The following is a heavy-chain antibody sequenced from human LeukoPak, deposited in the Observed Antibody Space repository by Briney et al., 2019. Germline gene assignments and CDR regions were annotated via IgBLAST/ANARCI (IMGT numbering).Heavy chain of an antibody. V-gene: IGHV1-69*13. D-gene: IGHD3-9*01. CDR1: GGTFSSYA. CDR2: IIPIFGTA. Sequence: SVKVSCKASGGTFSSYAISWVRQAPGQGLEWMGGIIPIFGTANYAQKFQGRVTITGDESTSTAYMELSSLRSEDTAVYYCARAVGGYYDILTGYIWGQGTMVTVSS. J-gene: IGHJ3*02. CDR3: ARAVGGYYDILTGYI.